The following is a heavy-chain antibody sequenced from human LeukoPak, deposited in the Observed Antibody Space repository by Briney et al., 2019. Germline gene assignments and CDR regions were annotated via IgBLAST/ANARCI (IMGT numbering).Heavy chain of an antibody. Sequence: PPETLSLTCTVSGGSISSYYWSWIRQPPGKGLEWIGEINHSGSTNYNPSLKSRVTISVDTSKNQFSLKLSSVTAADTAVYYCARAFDTYYDFWSGYYSHTFDYWGQGTLVTVSS. V-gene: IGHV4-34*01. CDR2: INHSGST. CDR1: GGSISSYY. CDR3: ARAFDTYYDFWSGYYSHTFDY. D-gene: IGHD3-3*01. J-gene: IGHJ4*02.